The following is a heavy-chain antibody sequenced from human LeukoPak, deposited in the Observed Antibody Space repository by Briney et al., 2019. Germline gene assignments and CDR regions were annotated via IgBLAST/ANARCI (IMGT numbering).Heavy chain of an antibody. CDR1: GYTFTSYD. CDR2: MNPNSGNT. Sequence: GASVKVSCKASGYTFTSYDINWVRQATGQGLEWMGWMNPNSGNTGYAQKFQGRVTITRNTSISTAYMELSSLRSEDTAVYYCAREGGIQLWVDYWGQGTLVTVSS. V-gene: IGHV1-8*03. J-gene: IGHJ4*02. CDR3: AREGGIQLWVDY. D-gene: IGHD5-18*01.